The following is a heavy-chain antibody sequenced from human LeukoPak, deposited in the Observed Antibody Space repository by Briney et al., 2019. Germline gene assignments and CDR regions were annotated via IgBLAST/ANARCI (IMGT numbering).Heavy chain of an antibody. CDR3: AREDIITNAFDI. V-gene: IGHV4-4*02. J-gene: IGHJ3*02. CDR2: IYYSGST. Sequence: PSGTLSLTCAVSGGSISSSNWWSWVRQPPGKGLEWIGSIYYSGSTYYNPSLKSRVTISVDTSKNQFSLKLSSVTAADTAVYYCAREDIITNAFDIWGQGTMVTVSS. CDR1: GGSISSSNW.